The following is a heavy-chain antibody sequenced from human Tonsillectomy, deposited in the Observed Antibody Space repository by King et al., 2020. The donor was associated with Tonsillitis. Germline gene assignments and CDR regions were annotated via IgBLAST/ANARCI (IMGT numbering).Heavy chain of an antibody. J-gene: IGHJ4*02. Sequence: VQLVESGGGLVKPGGSLRLSCAASGFTFSDYYMSWIRQAQGKGLEWVSYISSSSSYINYADSVKGRFIISRDNAKNSLYLQMNSLRAEDTAVYYCARGGGHPGRVAAAGLGYWGQGTLVTVSS. CDR3: ARGGGHPGRVAAAGLGY. V-gene: IGHV3-11*05. CDR1: GFTFSDYY. D-gene: IGHD6-13*01. CDR2: ISSSSSYI.